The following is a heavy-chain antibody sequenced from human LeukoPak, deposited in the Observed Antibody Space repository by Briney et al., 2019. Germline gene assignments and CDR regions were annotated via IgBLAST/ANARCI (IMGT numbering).Heavy chain of an antibody. V-gene: IGHV4-59*01. J-gene: IGHJ4*02. D-gene: IGHD6-19*01. CDR2: IYYSGST. Sequence: PSETLSLTCTVPGGSISSYYWSWIRQPPGKGLEWIGYIYYSGSTNYNPSLKSRVTISVDTSKNQFSLKLSSVTAADTAVYYCARVGSSGWTDYWGQGTLVTVSS. CDR3: ARVGSSGWTDY. CDR1: GGSISSYY.